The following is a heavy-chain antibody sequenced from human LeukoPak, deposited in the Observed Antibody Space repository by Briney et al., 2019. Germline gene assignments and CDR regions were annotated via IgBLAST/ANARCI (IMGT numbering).Heavy chain of an antibody. V-gene: IGHV3-30-3*01. J-gene: IGHJ4*02. CDR2: TSSDLNVK. CDR1: GFTFRNNV. CDR3: AREGYYGSGSPPSLYFDY. Sequence: GGSLRLSCAASGFTFRNNVIHWVRQAPGKGLEWVAVTSSDLNVKLYADSVKGRFTISRDNSRSTPYLQMNSLRPEDTAIYYCAREGYYGSGSPPSLYFDYWGQGTLVTVSS. D-gene: IGHD3-10*01.